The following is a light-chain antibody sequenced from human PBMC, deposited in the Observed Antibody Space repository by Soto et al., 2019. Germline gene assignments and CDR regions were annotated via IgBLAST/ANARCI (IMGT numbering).Light chain of an antibody. J-gene: IGLJ2*01. Sequence: QSALTQPASVSGSPGQSITISCTGTSSDVGGYNYVSWYQQHPGKAPKLMIYDVSSRPSGVSNRFSGSKSGNTASLTISGLQAEDEADYHCGSYTSSSTHVVFGGGTKVTVL. V-gene: IGLV2-14*01. CDR2: DVS. CDR1: SSDVGGYNY. CDR3: GSYTSSSTHVV.